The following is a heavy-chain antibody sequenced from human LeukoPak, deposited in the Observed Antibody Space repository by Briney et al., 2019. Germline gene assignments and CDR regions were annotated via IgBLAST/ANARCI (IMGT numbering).Heavy chain of an antibody. CDR2: IGGNWGSA. D-gene: IGHD2/OR15-2a*01. CDR3: AKGVFLGS. CDR1: GFIFGSSL. J-gene: IGHJ5*02. Sequence: PGGSLRLSCSASGFIFGSSLMHWVRQAPGKGLEYVSRIGGNWGSAYYADSVKGRFTISIDNSKNTLYLPASSQRAEDTAVYYCAKGVFLGSWGQGTLVTVSS. V-gene: IGHV3-64D*09.